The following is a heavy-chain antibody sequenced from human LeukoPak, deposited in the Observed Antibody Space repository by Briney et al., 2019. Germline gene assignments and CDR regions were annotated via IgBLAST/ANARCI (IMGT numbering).Heavy chain of an antibody. V-gene: IGHV3-23*01. Sequence: GGSLRLSCAASGFTFSSYAMSWVRQAPGKGLEWISAISGSGGSTYYADSVKGRFTISRDNSKNTLYLQMNSLRAEDTAVYYCAKGGVEAAGDSPNWFDPWGQGTLVTVSS. D-gene: IGHD2-21*02. J-gene: IGHJ5*02. CDR1: GFTFSSYA. CDR3: AKGGVEAAGDSPNWFDP. CDR2: ISGSGGST.